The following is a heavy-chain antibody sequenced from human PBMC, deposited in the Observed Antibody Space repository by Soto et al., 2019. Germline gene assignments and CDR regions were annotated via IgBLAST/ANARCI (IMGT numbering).Heavy chain of an antibody. CDR3: AKARYSSGWYRPTGYYYGMDV. CDR1: VFTFSSYG. V-gene: IGHV3-30*18. CDR2: ISYDGSNK. D-gene: IGHD6-19*01. Sequence: GALRLSCAASVFTFSSYGMHWVRQAPGKGLEWVAVISYDGSNKYYADSVKGRFTISRDNSKNTLYLQMNSLRAEDTAVYYCAKARYSSGWYRPTGYYYGMDVWGQGTTVTVSS. J-gene: IGHJ6*02.